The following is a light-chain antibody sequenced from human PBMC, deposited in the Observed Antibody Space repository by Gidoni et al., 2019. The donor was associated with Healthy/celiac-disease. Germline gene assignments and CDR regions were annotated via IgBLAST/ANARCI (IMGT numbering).Light chain of an antibody. J-gene: IGKJ3*01. CDR3: QQSYSTSTT. CDR1: QSISSY. V-gene: IGKV1-39*01. CDR2: AAS. Sequence: DIQMTPSPSSLSASVGDRVTITCRASQSISSYLNWYQQKPGKAPKLLIYAASSLQSGVPSRFSGSGSGTDFTLTISSLQPEDFATYYCQQSYSTSTTFDPGTKVDIK.